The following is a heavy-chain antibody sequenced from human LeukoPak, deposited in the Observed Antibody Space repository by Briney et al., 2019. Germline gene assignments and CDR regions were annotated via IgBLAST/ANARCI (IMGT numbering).Heavy chain of an antibody. V-gene: IGHV3-74*01. CDR1: GFTLSSHW. D-gene: IGHD1-26*01. CDR2: IYTDGRRT. CDR3: ARDPYSGNYGNTYYYYMDV. J-gene: IGHJ6*03. Sequence: GGSLRLSCAGSGFTLSSHWMHWVRQGPGKGLVWVSRIYTDGRRTDYADSVKGRFTISRDNAKNSLYLQMNSLTAEDTAVYYCARDPYSGNYGNTYYYYMDVWGKGTTVTISS.